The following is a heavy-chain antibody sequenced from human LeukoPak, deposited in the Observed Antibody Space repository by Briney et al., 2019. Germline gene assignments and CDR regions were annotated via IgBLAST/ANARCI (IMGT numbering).Heavy chain of an antibody. CDR2: IYYSGST. J-gene: IGHJ4*02. CDR1: GGSISSSSYY. V-gene: IGHV4-39*07. D-gene: IGHD6-6*01. CDR3: ASLEYSSSGY. Sequence: SETLSLTCTVSGGSISSSSYYWGWIRQPPGKGLEWIGSIYYSGSTYYNPSLKSRVTMSVDTSKNQFSLKLSSVTAADTAVYYCASLEYSSSGYWGQGTLITVSS.